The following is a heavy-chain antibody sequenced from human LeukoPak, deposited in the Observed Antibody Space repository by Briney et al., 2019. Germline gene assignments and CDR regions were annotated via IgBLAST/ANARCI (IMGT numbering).Heavy chain of an antibody. CDR1: GGSISSGSYY. Sequence: SQTLSLTCTVSGGSISSGSYYWSWIRQPAGKGREWIGRIYTSGSTNYNPSLKSRVTISVDTSKNQFSLKLSSVTAADTAVYYCAREGIFGVVTVPAFDIWGQGTMVTVSS. CDR3: AREGIFGVVTVPAFDI. V-gene: IGHV4-61*02. D-gene: IGHD3-3*01. CDR2: IYTSGST. J-gene: IGHJ3*02.